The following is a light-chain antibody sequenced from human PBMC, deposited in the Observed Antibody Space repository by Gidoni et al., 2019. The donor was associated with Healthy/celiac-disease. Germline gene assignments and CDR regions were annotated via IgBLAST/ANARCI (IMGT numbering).Light chain of an antibody. J-gene: IGLJ3*02. CDR3: SSYISRSWV. Sequence: QSALAEPACVSGSPGQSITISCTGTSSDVGDYNDVSWYQQHPGKSPKLLIYEVSNRPSWVSNRFSGSKSGHTASLTISGLQAEDVADYYCSSYISRSWVFGGGTKLTVL. V-gene: IGLV2-14*01. CDR2: EVS. CDR1: SSDVGDYND.